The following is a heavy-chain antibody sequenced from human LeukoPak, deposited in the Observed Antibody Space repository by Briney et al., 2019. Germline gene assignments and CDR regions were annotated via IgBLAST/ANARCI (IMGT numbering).Heavy chain of an antibody. V-gene: IGHV1-2*02. CDR3: ARAESPIVVVPGY. D-gene: IGHD2-2*01. J-gene: IGHJ4*02. CDR2: INPNSGGT. CDR1: GYTFTGYY. Sequence: ASVKVSCKASGYTFTGYYMHWVRQAPGQGLEWMGWINPNSGGTNYAQKFQGRVTLTRDTSISTAYMELSRLRSDDTAVYYCARAESPIVVVPGYWGQGTLVTVSS.